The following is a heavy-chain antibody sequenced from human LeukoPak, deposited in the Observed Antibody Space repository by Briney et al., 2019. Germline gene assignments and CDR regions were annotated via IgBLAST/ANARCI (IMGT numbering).Heavy chain of an antibody. V-gene: IGHV3-30*18. D-gene: IGHD3-3*01. CDR3: AKDPKFYDFWSGYYSEYFQH. CDR2: ISYDGSNK. Sequence: GGSLRLSCAASGFTFSSYGMHWVRQAPGKGLEWVAVISYDGSNKYYADSVKGRFTISRDNSKNTLYLQMNSLRAEDTAVYYCAKDPKFYDFWSGYYSEYFQHWGQGTLVTVSS. J-gene: IGHJ1*01. CDR1: GFTFSSYG.